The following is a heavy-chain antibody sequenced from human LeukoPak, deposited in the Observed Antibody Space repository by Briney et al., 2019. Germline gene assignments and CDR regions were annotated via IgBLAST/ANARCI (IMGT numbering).Heavy chain of an antibody. J-gene: IGHJ1*01. CDR1: GVAIGSSW. CDR2: VNPGGSVQ. D-gene: IGHD2-15*01. CDR3: ASTFPYCSEDNCAL. V-gene: IGHV3-7*01. Sequence: PGGSLRLSCIASGVAIGSSWMSWVRQSPGKRLEWVANVNPGGSVQNYVDSVKGRFTISRDNAKNSLYLQMNDLRAEDTAVYYCASTFPYCSEDNCALGGQGTLVTVSS.